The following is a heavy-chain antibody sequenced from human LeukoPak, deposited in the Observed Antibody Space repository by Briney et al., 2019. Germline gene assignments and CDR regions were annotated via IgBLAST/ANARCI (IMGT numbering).Heavy chain of an antibody. J-gene: IGHJ4*02. Sequence: PGGSLRLSCAASGFTFSSYSMNWVRQAPGKGLEWVSYISSSSSTIYYADSVKGRFTISRDNAKNSLYLQINSLRAEDTAVYYCARERGYSYGYSDYWGQGTLVTVSS. D-gene: IGHD5-18*01. V-gene: IGHV3-48*01. CDR3: ARERGYSYGYSDY. CDR1: GFTFSSYS. CDR2: ISSSSSTI.